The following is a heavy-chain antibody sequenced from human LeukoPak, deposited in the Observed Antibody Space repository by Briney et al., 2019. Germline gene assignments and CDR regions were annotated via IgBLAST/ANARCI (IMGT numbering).Heavy chain of an antibody. CDR3: ARGGIAAAGRNGMDV. CDR1: GGTFSSYA. J-gene: IGHJ6*02. V-gene: IGHV1-69*01. CDR2: IIPIFGTA. D-gene: IGHD6-13*01. Sequence: GSSVKVSCKASGGTFSSYAISWVRQAPGQGLEWMGGIIPIFGTANYAQKFQGRVTITAGESTSTAYMELSSLRSEDTAVYYCARGGIAAAGRNGMDVWGQGTTVTVSS.